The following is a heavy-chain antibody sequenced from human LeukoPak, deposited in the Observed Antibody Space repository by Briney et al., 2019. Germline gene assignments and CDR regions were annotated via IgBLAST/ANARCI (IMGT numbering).Heavy chain of an antibody. CDR2: IIPIFGTA. J-gene: IGHJ4*02. CDR1: GGTFSSYA. D-gene: IGHD3-9*01. V-gene: IGHV1-69*06. CDR3: AREGGRYFDWAKRGLFDY. Sequence: SVKVSCKASGGTFSSYAISWVRQAPGQGLEWMGGIIPIFGTANYAQKFQGRVTITADKSTSTAYMELSSLRSEDTAVYYCAREGGRYFDWAKRGLFDYWGQGTLVTVSS.